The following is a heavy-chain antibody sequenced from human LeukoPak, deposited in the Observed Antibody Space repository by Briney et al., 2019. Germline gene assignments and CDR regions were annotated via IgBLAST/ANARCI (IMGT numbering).Heavy chain of an antibody. V-gene: IGHV3-23*03. CDR2: IYSGGST. Sequence: GGSLRLSCAASGFTFSSYAMSWVRQAPGKGLEWVSVIYSGGSTYYADSVKGRFTISRDNSKNTVYLQMNSLRGEDTAVYYCAKDLSTGYYIAYWGQGTLVTVSS. CDR3: AKDLSTGYYIAY. CDR1: GFTFSSYA. J-gene: IGHJ4*02. D-gene: IGHD3-9*01.